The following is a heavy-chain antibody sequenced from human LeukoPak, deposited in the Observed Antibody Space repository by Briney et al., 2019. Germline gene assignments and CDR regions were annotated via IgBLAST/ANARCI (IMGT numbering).Heavy chain of an antibody. V-gene: IGHV3-53*01. Sequence: GGSLRLSCAASGFTFSNYAMSWVRQAPGKGLEWVSVIYSDGSTYYADSVKGRFTISRDNSKNTLYLQLNNLRAEDTAVYFCARDRGSGGFFYFDYWGQGTLVTVSS. CDR2: IYSDGST. CDR3: ARDRGSGGFFYFDY. CDR1: GFTFSNYA. D-gene: IGHD3-10*01. J-gene: IGHJ4*02.